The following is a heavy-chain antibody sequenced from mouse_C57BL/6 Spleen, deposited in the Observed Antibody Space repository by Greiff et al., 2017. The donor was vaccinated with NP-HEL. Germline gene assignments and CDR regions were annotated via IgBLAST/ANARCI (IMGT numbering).Heavy chain of an antibody. D-gene: IGHD1-1*01. J-gene: IGHJ3*01. CDR2: IYPGDGDT. V-gene: IGHV1-80*01. CDR1: GYAFSSYW. Sequence: VHLVESGAELVKPGASVKISCKASGYAFSSYWMNWVKQRPGKGLEWIGQIYPGDGDTNYNGKFKGKATLTADKSSSTAYMQLSSLTSEDSAVYFCAREDYYGRAWFAYWGQGTLVTVSA. CDR3: AREDYYGRAWFAY.